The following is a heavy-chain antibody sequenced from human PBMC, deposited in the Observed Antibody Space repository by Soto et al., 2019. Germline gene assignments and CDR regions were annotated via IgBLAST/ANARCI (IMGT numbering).Heavy chain of an antibody. CDR1: GFTVSNHY. V-gene: IGHV3-53*01. Sequence: EVQLVESGGGLIQPGGSLRLSCAASGFTVSNHYMRWVRQAPGKGLEWVSLIYSGGNTHYADSVKGRFTISRDDSKNTLYLQMNSLRVEDTAVYYCAREPPGIAASGAGGWGQGTLVTVSS. CDR2: IYSGGNT. CDR3: AREPPGIAASGAGG. J-gene: IGHJ4*02. D-gene: IGHD6-13*01.